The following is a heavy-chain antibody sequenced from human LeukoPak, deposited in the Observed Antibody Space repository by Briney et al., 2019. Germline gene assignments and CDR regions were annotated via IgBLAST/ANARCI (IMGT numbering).Heavy chain of an antibody. V-gene: IGHV5-51*01. CDR3: ARPDDYGGKPAAFDI. J-gene: IGHJ3*02. CDR2: IHPSDCRI. Sequence: ESTKISCKDSAYTFNNYWIGWVRQMPGKGLEWMGIIHPSDCRIKYSPSFRGQVTISADKSTNTAYLQWSSLKASDTAMYYCARPDDYGGKPAAFDIWGQGTMVTVSP. CDR1: AYTFNNYW. D-gene: IGHD4-23*01.